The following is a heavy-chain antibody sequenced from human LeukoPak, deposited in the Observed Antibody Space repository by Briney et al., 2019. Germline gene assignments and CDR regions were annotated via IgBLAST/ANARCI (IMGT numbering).Heavy chain of an antibody. CDR1: GGTFSSYA. CDR3: AREGTLPELQSDAFDI. D-gene: IGHD1-7*01. J-gene: IGHJ3*02. V-gene: IGHV1-69*06. CDR2: IIPIFGTA. Sequence: ASVKVSCKASGGTFSSYAISWVRQAPGQGLEWMGGIIPIFGTANYAQKFQGRVTITADKSTSTAYMELSSLRSEDTAVYYCAREGTLPELQSDAFDIWGQGTMVTVSS.